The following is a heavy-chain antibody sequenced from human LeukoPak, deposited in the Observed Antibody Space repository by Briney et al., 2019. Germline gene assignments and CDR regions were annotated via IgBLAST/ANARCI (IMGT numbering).Heavy chain of an antibody. D-gene: IGHD3-22*01. CDR1: GGSISSYY. CDR2: IYYSGST. J-gene: IGHJ4*02. CDR3: ARARQYYDSSGYYSYYFDY. V-gene: IGHV4-59*01. Sequence: SETLSLTCTVSGGSISSYYWSWIRQPPGKGLEWIGYIYYSGSTNYNPSLKSRVTISVDTSKNQFSLKLSSVTAADTAVYYCARARQYYDSSGYYSYYFDYWGQGTLVTVSP.